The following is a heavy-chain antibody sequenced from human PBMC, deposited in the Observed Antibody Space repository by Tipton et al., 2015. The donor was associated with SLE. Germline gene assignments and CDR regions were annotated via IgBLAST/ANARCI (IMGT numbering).Heavy chain of an antibody. CDR1: GDSINSGNYY. J-gene: IGHJ3*02. D-gene: IGHD2-8*01. Sequence: TLSLTCTVSGDSINSGNYYWSWIRQHPIKGLEWIGYSFYSGSPYYNPSLRGRVTISVDTSKNQFSLKLSSVTAADTAVYYCARGQWNAFDIWGQGTMVTVSS. CDR2: SFYSGSP. V-gene: IGHV4-31*03. CDR3: ARGQWNAFDI.